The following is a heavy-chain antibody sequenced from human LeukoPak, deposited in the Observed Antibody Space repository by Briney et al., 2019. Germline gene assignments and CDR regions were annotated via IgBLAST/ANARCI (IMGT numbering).Heavy chain of an antibody. V-gene: IGHV6-1*01. J-gene: IGHJ4*02. D-gene: IGHD6-19*01. CDR3: ARDFGTTGWHTFDY. CDR1: GDSVSSKNGA. CDR2: TYYRSKWYN. Sequence: ASQTLSLTCVVSGDSVSSKNGAWNWIRQSPSRGLEWLGRTYYRSKWYNDYAESMEGRMTISQDTSKNQYSLHLNSVTPDDTAVYYCARDFGTTGWHTFDYGGQGTLVTVSS.